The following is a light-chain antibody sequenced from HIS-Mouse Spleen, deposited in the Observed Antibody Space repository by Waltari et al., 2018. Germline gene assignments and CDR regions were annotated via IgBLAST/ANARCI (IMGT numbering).Light chain of an antibody. CDR1: QSISSW. CDR3: QQYNSYR. CDR2: KAS. J-gene: IGKJ1*01. Sequence: DIQMNQSPSTLSASVGDRVTITCRASQSISSWLAWYQQKPGKAPKLLIYKASSLESGVPSRFSGSGSGTEFTLTISSLQPDDFATYYCQQYNSYRFGQGTKVEIK. V-gene: IGKV1-5*03.